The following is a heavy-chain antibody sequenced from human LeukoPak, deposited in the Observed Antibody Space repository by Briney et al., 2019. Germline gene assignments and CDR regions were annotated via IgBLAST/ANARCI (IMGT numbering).Heavy chain of an antibody. J-gene: IGHJ4*02. D-gene: IGHD3-3*01. CDR3: AKDITIFGVVPDH. V-gene: IGHV3-30*04. CDR1: GFTFSSYA. CDR2: ISYDGSNK. Sequence: GRSLRLSCAASGFTFSSYAMHWVRQAPGKGLEWVAVISYDGSNKYYADSVKGRFTISRDNSKNTLYLQMNSLRAEDTAVYYCAKDITIFGVVPDHWGQGTLVTVSS.